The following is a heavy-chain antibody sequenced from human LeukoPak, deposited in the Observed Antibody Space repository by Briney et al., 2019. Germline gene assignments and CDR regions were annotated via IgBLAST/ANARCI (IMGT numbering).Heavy chain of an antibody. V-gene: IGHV3-48*02. D-gene: IGHD1-1*01. CDR3: ARPWNYYYYYVMDV. CDR2: ISSSSTI. CDR1: GFTLSSYS. J-gene: IGHJ6*02. Sequence: SGGSLRLSRAASGFTLSSYSMNWVRQAPGKGLEWVSYISSSSTIYYADSVKGRFTISRDNAKNSLYLQMNSLRDEDTAVYYCARPWNYYYYYVMDVWGQGTTVTVSS.